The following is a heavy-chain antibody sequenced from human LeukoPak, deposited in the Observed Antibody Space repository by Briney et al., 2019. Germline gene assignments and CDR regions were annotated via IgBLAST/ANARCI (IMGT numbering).Heavy chain of an antibody. CDR3: ARRESFDY. Sequence: SETLSLTCTVSGYSISSPYYWGWIRQPPGKGLEWIGSMYHSGNTYYNPSLKSRVTISVDTSKNQVYLKLTSVTATDTAVYYCARRESFDYWGQGTLVTVSS. J-gene: IGHJ4*02. CDR2: MYHSGNT. V-gene: IGHV4-38-2*02. CDR1: GYSISSPYY.